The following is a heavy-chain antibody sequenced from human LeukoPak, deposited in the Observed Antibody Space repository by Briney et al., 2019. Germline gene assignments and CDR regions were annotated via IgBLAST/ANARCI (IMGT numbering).Heavy chain of an antibody. CDR2: INPDSGVT. J-gene: IGHJ2*01. CDR1: GYTFTDYY. Sequence: ASVKVSCKASGYTFTDYYMFWVRQAPGQGLEWMGWINPDSGVTSYAQKFQGRVTMTRDTSISTVYMELSSLRSEDTAVYYCARGPLYSSSWPYWYFDLWGRGTLVTVSS. CDR3: ARGPLYSSSWPYWYFDL. D-gene: IGHD6-13*01. V-gene: IGHV1-2*02.